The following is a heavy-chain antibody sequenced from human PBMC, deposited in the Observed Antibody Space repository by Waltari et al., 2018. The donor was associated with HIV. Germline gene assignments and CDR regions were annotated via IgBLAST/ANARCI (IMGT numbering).Heavy chain of an antibody. CDR2: IYWDDDK. Sequence: QITLKESGPTLVKPTQTLTLTCIFSGFSLSSYGLGVGWIRQSPGKAPVWLALIYWDDDKRYIPSLKNRLTITKDTSKNQVVLSMTNMDPVDTATYYCGVNGGIGTKYFDYWGQGTPVTVSS. J-gene: IGHJ4*02. CDR3: GVNGGIGTKYFDY. CDR1: GFSLSSYGLG. V-gene: IGHV2-5*02. D-gene: IGHD3-10*01.